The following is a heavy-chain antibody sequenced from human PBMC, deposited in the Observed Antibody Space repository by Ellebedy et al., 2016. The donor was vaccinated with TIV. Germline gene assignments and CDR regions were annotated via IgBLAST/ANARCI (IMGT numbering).Heavy chain of an antibody. CDR2: MYYSGST. D-gene: IGHD6-19*01. J-gene: IGHJ6*02. CDR1: GGSISSYY. V-gene: IGHV4-59*08. Sequence: SETLSLTCTVSGGSISSYYWNWIRQPPGKGLEWIGYMYYSGSTNYNPSLKSRVTISVDTSKNQLSLKLSSVTAADTAVYYCASTPLGSGWYGDYYYGMDVWGQGTTVTVSS. CDR3: ASTPLGSGWYGDYYYGMDV.